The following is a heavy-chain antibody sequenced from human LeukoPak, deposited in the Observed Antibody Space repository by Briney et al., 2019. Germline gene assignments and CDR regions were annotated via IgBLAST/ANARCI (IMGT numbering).Heavy chain of an antibody. J-gene: IGHJ4*02. CDR2: ISSSGSTI. Sequence: GGSLTLSCAASEFTLTSYEMNWVRQAPGRGLEWVSYISSSGSTIYYADSVKGRLTISRDNAKNSLYLQMNNLRAGDTAVYYCARDSFRGSYSDYWGQGTLVTVSS. V-gene: IGHV3-48*03. D-gene: IGHD1-26*01. CDR1: EFTLTSYE. CDR3: ARDSFRGSYSDY.